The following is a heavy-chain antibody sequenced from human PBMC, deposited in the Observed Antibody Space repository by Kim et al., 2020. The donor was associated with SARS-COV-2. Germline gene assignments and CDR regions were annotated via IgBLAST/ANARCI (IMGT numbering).Heavy chain of an antibody. J-gene: IGHJ1*01. CDR3: AKDQEPLCRVGLCHSPRFDS. V-gene: IGHV3-30*18. CDR2: ISHDGDPT. Sequence: GGSLRLSCEASGFIFSNHGMNWVRQAPGKGLEWMAVISHDGDPTYYADSVKGRFTIARDNYKNTLYLQMDSLRTDDTAVYYCAKDQEPLCRVGLCHSPRFDSWCRSTLVSGYS. CDR1: GFIFSNHG. D-gene: IGHD3-10*02.